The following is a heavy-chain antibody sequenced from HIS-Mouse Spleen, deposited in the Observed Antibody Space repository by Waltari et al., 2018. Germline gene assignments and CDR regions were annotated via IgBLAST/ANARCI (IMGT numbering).Heavy chain of an antibody. J-gene: IGHJ3*02. V-gene: IGHV4-39*07. Sequence: QLQLQESGPGLVKPSETLSLTCTVSGGSISSSSYYWGWIRQPPGKGLEWIGSIYYSGSTYYHPSLKSRVTISVDTSKNQFSLKLSSVTAADTAVYYCARDSGYGGNAFDIWGQGTMVTVSS. D-gene: IGHD5-12*01. CDR1: GGSISSSSYY. CDR3: ARDSGYGGNAFDI. CDR2: IYYSGST.